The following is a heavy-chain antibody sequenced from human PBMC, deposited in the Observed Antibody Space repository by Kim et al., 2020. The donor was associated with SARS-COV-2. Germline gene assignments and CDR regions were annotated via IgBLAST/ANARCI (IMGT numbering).Heavy chain of an antibody. CDR2: IYYSGST. J-gene: IGHJ2*01. Sequence: SETLSLTCTVSGGSISSSSYYWGWIRQPPGKGLEWIGSIYYSGSTYYNPSLKSRVTISVDTSKNQFSLKLSSVTAADTAVYYCARRPISSWGNWYFDLWGRGTRVTVSS. CDR1: GGSISSSSYY. CDR3: ARRPISSWGNWYFDL. V-gene: IGHV4-39*01. D-gene: IGHD6-13*01.